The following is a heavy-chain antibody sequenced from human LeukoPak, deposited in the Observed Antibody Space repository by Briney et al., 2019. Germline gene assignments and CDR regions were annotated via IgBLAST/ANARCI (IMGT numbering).Heavy chain of an antibody. CDR1: GFTFSSYG. CDR2: IWYDGNNK. V-gene: IGHV3-33*01. D-gene: IGHD2-15*01. CDR3: ARQHCSGGDCYFFD. Sequence: GGSLRLSCAASGFTFSSYGMHWVRQAPGKGLEWVALIWYDGNNKYYADSVTGRFTISRDNSKNTLYLQLNSLGAEDTAVYYCARQHCSGGDCYFFDWGQGTLVTVSS. J-gene: IGHJ4*02.